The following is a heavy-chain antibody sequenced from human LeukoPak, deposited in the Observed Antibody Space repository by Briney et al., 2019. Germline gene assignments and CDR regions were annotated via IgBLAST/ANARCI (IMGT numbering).Heavy chain of an antibody. V-gene: IGHV3-48*04. CDR1: GFTFSSYS. CDR2: ISSSSSTI. J-gene: IGHJ4*02. CDR3: ARGGAYDYVWGSYSPPDY. D-gene: IGHD3-16*01. Sequence: LSGESLRLSCAASGFTFSSYSMNWVRQAPGKGLEWVSYISSSSSTIYYADSVKGRFTISRDNAKNSLYLQMNSLRAEDTAVYYCARGGAYDYVWGSYSPPDYWGQGTLVTVSS.